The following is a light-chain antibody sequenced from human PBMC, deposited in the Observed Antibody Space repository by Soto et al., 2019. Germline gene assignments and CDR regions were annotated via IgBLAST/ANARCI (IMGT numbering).Light chain of an antibody. CDR1: SSNIGAGFD. V-gene: IGLV1-40*01. CDR2: GNI. CDR3: QSYDSSLSDVL. Sequence: QTVVTQPPSVSGAPGQRLTISCTGSSSNIGAGFDVQWYQQLPGTAPKLLIYGNINRPSGVPDRFSGSKSDTSASLDITGLQAEDEADYYCQSYDSSLSDVLFGGGTKLTVL. J-gene: IGLJ2*01.